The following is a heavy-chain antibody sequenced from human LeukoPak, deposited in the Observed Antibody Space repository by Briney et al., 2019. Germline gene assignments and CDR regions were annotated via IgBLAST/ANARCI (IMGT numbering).Heavy chain of an antibody. D-gene: IGHD6-19*01. J-gene: IGHJ4*02. V-gene: IGHV4-59*12. CDR2: IYYSGST. Sequence: PSETLSLTCTVSGGSISSYYWSWIRQPPGKGLEWIGYIYYSGSTNYNPSLKSRVTISVDTSKNQFSLKLSSVTAADTAVYYCARRRAVADYWGQGTLVTVSS. CDR3: ARRRAVADY. CDR1: GGSISSYY.